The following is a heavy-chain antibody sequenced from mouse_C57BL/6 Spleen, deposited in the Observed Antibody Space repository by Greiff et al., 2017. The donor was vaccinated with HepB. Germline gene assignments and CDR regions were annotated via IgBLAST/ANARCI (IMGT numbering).Heavy chain of an antibody. J-gene: IGHJ4*01. CDR1: GYSFTGYY. V-gene: IGHV1-43*01. D-gene: IGHD1-1*01. CDR2: INPSTGGT. Sequence: EVQLQQSGPELVKPGASVKISCKASGYSFTGYYMHWVKQSSEKSLEWIGEINPSTGGTSYNQKFKGKATLTVDKSSSTAYMQLKSLTSEDSAVYYCARITTVVAGDYYAMDYWGQGTSVTVSS. CDR3: ARITTVVAGDYYAMDY.